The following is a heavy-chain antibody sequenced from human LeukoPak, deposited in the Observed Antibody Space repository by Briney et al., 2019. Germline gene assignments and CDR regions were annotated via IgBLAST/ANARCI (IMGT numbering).Heavy chain of an antibody. CDR2: ISWNSGSI. D-gene: IGHD1-26*01. J-gene: IGHJ6*03. V-gene: IGHV3-9*01. CDR3: TRDGGGSPNYMEF. CDR1: GFTFDDYA. Sequence: GGSLRLSCAASGFTFDDYAMHWVRQAPGKGLEWVSGISWNSGSIGYADSVKGRFTISRDNAKNSLYLQMNSLRAEDTALYYCTRDGGGSPNYMEFWGTGTTVTISS.